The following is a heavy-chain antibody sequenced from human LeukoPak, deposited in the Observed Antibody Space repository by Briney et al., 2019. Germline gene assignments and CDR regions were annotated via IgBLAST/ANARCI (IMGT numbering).Heavy chain of an antibody. CDR3: AKGRVSPDD. J-gene: IGHJ4*02. Sequence: PGGSLRLSCAASGFTFSSYAMSWVRQAPGKGLEWVSAIGGSGGSTYYADSVRGRFTISRDNSKNTLYLEMNSLRAEDTAAYFCAKGRVSPDDWGQGTLVTVSS. CDR2: IGGSGGST. D-gene: IGHD3-10*01. V-gene: IGHV3-23*01. CDR1: GFTFSSYA.